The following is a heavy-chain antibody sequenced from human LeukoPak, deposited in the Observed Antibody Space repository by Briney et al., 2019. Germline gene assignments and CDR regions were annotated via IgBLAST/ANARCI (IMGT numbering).Heavy chain of an antibody. Sequence: GGSLRLSCAASGNCWMHWVRQAPGKGLVWVSHINSDGSWTSYADSVKGRFTISRDNANNFLYLQMNSLRAEDTALYYCARAYKDRSLAGKKEFFQHWGQGTLVTVSS. CDR1: GNCW. CDR3: ARAYKDRSLAGKKEFFQH. J-gene: IGHJ1*01. V-gene: IGHV3-74*01. CDR2: INSDGSWT. D-gene: IGHD6-19*01.